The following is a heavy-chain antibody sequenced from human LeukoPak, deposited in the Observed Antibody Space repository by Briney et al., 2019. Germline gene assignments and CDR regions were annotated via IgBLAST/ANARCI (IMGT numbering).Heavy chain of an antibody. V-gene: IGHV1-2*06. CDR1: GYTFTDSY. D-gene: IGHD2-8*01. CDR2: INPNSGDP. Sequence: ASVKVSCKTSGYTFTDSYIHWVRQAPGQGLEWMGRINPNSGDPNYPQRFQGRVTMTRDTSISTAYMEMSSLTSDDTAVYYCARSARHCNNGVCFTDYYIDLWGKGTTVIVSS. J-gene: IGHJ6*03. CDR3: ARSARHCNNGVCFTDYYIDL.